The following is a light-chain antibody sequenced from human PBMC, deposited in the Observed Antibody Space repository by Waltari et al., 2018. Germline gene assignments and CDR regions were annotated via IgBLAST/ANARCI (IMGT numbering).Light chain of an antibody. J-gene: IGLJ1*01. Sequence: QSVLTQPPSASGTPGQRVTISWSGSSSNIGRNTVNWYQHLPGTAPKLLIYTNDPRPSGVPDRFSGSKSGTSASLAISGLQSEDEAAYYCAAWDDSLNGFYVFGTGTKVTVL. CDR3: AAWDDSLNGFYV. CDR2: TND. V-gene: IGLV1-44*01. CDR1: SSNIGRNT.